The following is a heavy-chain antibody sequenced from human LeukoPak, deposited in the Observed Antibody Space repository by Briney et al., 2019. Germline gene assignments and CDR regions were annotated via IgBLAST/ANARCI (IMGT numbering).Heavy chain of an antibody. D-gene: IGHD2-15*01. CDR3: TTDPPGFGYCSGGSCSSDNWFDP. CDR2: IRSKTDGGTT. Sequence: GGSLRLSCAASGFAFSHAWMSWVRQAPGKGLEWVGLIRSKTDGGTTDYAAPVKGRFTISRDDSKNTLYLQMNSLKTEDTAVYYCTTDPPGFGYCSGGSCSSDNWFDPWGQGTLVTVSS. J-gene: IGHJ5*02. V-gene: IGHV3-15*01. CDR1: GFAFSHAW.